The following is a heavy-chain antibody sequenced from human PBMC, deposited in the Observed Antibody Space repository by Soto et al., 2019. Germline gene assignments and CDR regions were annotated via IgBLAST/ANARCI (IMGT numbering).Heavy chain of an antibody. J-gene: IGHJ4*02. Sequence: PGGSLRLSCAASGFTFSSYSMNWVRQAPGKGLEWVSYISSSSSTICYADSVKGRFTISRDNAKNSLYLQMNSLRDEDTAVYYCATRIQLWSPLEYWGQGTLVTV. CDR2: ISSSSSTI. CDR3: ATRIQLWSPLEY. CDR1: GFTFSSYS. D-gene: IGHD5-18*01. V-gene: IGHV3-48*02.